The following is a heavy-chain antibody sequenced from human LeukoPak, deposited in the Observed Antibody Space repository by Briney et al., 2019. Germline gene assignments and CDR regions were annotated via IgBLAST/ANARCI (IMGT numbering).Heavy chain of an antibody. J-gene: IGHJ5*02. V-gene: IGHV3-53*01. Sequence: GGSLRLSCAASGFTVSSNYMSWVRQAPGKGLEWVSIIYSGGSTYYADSVKGRFTISRDASKNTLYLQMNSLRAEDTAVYYCAREVGATRGLDPWGQGTLVTVSS. D-gene: IGHD1-26*01. CDR2: IYSGGST. CDR1: GFTVSSNY. CDR3: AREVGATRGLDP.